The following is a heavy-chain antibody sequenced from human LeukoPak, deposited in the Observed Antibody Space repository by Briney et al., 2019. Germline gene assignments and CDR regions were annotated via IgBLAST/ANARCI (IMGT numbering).Heavy chain of an antibody. Sequence: SVKVSCKASGGTFSSYAISWVRQAPGQGLEWMGGIIPIFGTANYAQKFQGRVTITADESTSTAYMELSSLRSEDTAAYYCARGGSSSLGSFDYWGQGTLVTVSS. CDR1: GGTFSSYA. J-gene: IGHJ4*02. V-gene: IGHV1-69*13. CDR3: ARGGSSSLGSFDY. CDR2: IIPIFGTA. D-gene: IGHD6-13*01.